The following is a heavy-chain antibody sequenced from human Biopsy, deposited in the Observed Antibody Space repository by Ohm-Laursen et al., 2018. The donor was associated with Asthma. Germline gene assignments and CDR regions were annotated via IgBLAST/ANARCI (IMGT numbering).Heavy chain of an antibody. J-gene: IGHJ4*02. CDR1: YGSITSGGYY. CDR3: ARAQDYYDSRGYYRSFDY. CDR2: IYYSGST. V-gene: IGHV4-31*03. Sequence: PSETLSLTCTVSYGSITSGGYYWTWIRQHPGKGLEWIGFIYYSGSTYYNLSLKSRVSISIDTSKNQFSLKLSSVTAADTAVYYCARAQDYYDSRGYYRSFDYWGQGTLVTVSS. D-gene: IGHD3-22*01.